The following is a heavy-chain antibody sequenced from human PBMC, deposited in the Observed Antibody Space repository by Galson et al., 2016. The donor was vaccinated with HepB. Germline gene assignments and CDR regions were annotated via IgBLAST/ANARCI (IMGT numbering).Heavy chain of an antibody. Sequence: SLRLSCAASGFTFSNYWMSWVRQAPGKGLEWVANIKQDGSEKYYVDSVKGRFTISRDNAKNSLYLRVNSLRAEDTAVYYCARDYFDSSGYYGSLNFFDFWGQGTLVTVSS. CDR2: IKQDGSEK. V-gene: IGHV3-7*04. D-gene: IGHD3-22*01. CDR3: ARDYFDSSGYYGSLNFFDF. J-gene: IGHJ4*02. CDR1: GFTFSNYW.